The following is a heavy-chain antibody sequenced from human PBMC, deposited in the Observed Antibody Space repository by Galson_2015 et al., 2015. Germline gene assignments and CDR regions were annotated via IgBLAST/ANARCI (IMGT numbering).Heavy chain of an antibody. J-gene: IGHJ4*02. V-gene: IGHV1-18*01. D-gene: IGHD2-15*01. Sequence: SVKVSCKASGYTFTSHGISWVRQAPGQGLEWMGWISAYNGNTNYAQKLQGRVTMTTDTSTSTAYMELRSLRSDDTAVYYCARARCSGGSCYSDYWGQGTLVTVSS. CDR3: ARARCSGGSCYSDY. CDR2: ISAYNGNT. CDR1: GYTFTSHG.